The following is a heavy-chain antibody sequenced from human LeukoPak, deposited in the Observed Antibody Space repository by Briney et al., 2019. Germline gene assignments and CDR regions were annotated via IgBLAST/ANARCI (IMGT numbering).Heavy chain of an antibody. CDR3: ARGGYYGSGNDFRFDP. J-gene: IGHJ5*02. Sequence: SETLSLTCTVSGGSISRYYWSWIGQPPGKGLEWCGYIYYSGSTNYNPSRKSRVTISVDTSKNQFSLKLTSVTAADTAVYFCARGGYYGSGNDFRFDPWGQGTLVTVSS. D-gene: IGHD3-10*01. V-gene: IGHV4-59*01. CDR1: GGSISRYY. CDR2: IYYSGST.